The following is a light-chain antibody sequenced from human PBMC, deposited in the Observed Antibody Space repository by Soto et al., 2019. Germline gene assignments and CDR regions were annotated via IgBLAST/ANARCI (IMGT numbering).Light chain of an antibody. CDR3: QQFSSYPLT. CDR1: QTVRNNY. Sequence: EFVLTQSPGTLSLSAGERATLSCRASQTVRNNYLAWYHQKPGQAPRLLIYDASSRATGTPDRFSGGGSGTDFTLTISRLEPEDFAVYYCQQFSSYPLTFGGGTKVDI. J-gene: IGKJ4*01. CDR2: DAS. V-gene: IGKV3-20*01.